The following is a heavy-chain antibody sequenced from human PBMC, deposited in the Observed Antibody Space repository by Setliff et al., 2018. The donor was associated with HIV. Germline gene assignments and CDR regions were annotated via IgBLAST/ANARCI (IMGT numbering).Heavy chain of an antibody. Sequence: PSETLSLTCDVSGGSISSNSWWTWVRQPPGEGLEWIGYISYSGSTTYNPSLKSRVTISLDTSKNQFSLKVNSVTAADTAVYFCARDSFTVDYFMDVWGKGTPVTVSS. CDR3: ARDSFTVDYFMDV. CDR1: GGSISSNSW. D-gene: IGHD3-10*01. J-gene: IGHJ6*03. V-gene: IGHV4-4*02. CDR2: ISYSGST.